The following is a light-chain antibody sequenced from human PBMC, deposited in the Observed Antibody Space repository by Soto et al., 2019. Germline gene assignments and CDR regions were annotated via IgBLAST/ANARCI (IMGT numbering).Light chain of an antibody. V-gene: IGKV1-12*01. Sequence: DIQMTQSPSSVSASVGDTVTITCRASQDISSWLVWYQQKPGKAPKLLIYGASSLQSGVPSRFRGSGSGTDFTLTIRNLQAADFATYFCQQANSFPLTFGGGTKVEIK. J-gene: IGKJ4*01. CDR3: QQANSFPLT. CDR2: GAS. CDR1: QDISSW.